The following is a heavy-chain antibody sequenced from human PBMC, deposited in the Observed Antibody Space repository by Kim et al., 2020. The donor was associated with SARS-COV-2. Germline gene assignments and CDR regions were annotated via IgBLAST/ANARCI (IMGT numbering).Heavy chain of an antibody. CDR3: AKDMGFSITVAGTGMDV. V-gene: IGHV3-30*02. D-gene: IGHD6-19*01. Sequence: VKGRFTISRDNSKNTLYLQMNSLRADDTAVYYCAKDMGFSITVAGTGMDVWGQGTTVTVSS. J-gene: IGHJ6*02.